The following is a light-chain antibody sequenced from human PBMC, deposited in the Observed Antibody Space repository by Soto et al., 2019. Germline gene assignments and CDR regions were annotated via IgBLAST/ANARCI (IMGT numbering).Light chain of an antibody. CDR3: SSYAGSNNYV. CDR1: SSDVGGYNY. V-gene: IGLV2-8*01. CDR2: EVN. Sequence: QSALTQPPSASGSPGRSVTISCTGTSSDVGGYNYVSWYQQHPGKAHKLMIYEVNKRPSGVPDRFSGSKSGNTASLTVSGLQAEDEADYYCSSYAGSNNYVCGTGTKVTVL. J-gene: IGLJ1*01.